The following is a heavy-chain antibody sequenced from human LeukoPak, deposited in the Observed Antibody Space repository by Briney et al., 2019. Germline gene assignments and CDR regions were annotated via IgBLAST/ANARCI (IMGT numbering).Heavy chain of an antibody. V-gene: IGHV4-59*01. CDR3: AREGAHSFDC. D-gene: IGHD1-26*01. J-gene: IGHJ4*02. CDR2: IYYSGST. CDR1: GGSISSYY. Sequence: PSETLSLTCTVSGGSISSYYWSWIRQPPGKGLEWIGYIYYSGSTNYNPSLKSRVTISVDTSKNQFSLKLSSVTAADTAVYYCAREGAHSFDCWGQGTLVTVSP.